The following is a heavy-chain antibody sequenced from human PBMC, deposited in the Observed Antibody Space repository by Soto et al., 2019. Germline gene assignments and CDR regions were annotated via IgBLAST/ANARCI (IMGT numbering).Heavy chain of an antibody. Sequence: GGSLRLSCAASGFTFSSYSMDWVRQAPGKGLEWVSYISSSSSTIYYADSVKGRFTISRDNAKNSLYLQMNSLRDEDTAVYYCARGIRLGELSQDYWGQGTLVTVSS. D-gene: IGHD3-16*02. V-gene: IGHV3-48*02. CDR1: GFTFSSYS. J-gene: IGHJ4*02. CDR3: ARGIRLGELSQDY. CDR2: ISSSSSTI.